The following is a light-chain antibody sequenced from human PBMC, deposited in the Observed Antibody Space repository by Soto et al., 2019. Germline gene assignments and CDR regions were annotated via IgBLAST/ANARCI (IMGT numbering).Light chain of an antibody. CDR1: STDVGGYNY. J-gene: IGLJ2*01. CDR2: DVT. V-gene: IGLV2-14*03. CDR3: SSYTRDKTVL. Sequence: QSALTQPASVSGSPGQSITISCTGSSTDVGGYNYVSWHQQHPGKAPKLMIFDVTKRPSGVSNRFSGSKSGDTASLTISGLQAEDDADYYCSSYTRDKTVLFGGGTKVTVL.